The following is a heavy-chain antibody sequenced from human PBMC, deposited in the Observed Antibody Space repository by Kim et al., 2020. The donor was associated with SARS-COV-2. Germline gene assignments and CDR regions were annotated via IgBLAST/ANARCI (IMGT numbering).Heavy chain of an antibody. CDR3: ARHDWFDP. CDR2: LFSDTTT. Sequence: GGSLRLSCAASGFTVSADHMSWVRQAPGKGLEWVSLLFSDTTTFYADPVKGRFTISRDDSRNTIYLEMNSLRPEDTAAYYCARHDWFDPWGHGTQVTVSS. CDR1: GFTVSADH. J-gene: IGHJ5*02. V-gene: IGHV3-53*01.